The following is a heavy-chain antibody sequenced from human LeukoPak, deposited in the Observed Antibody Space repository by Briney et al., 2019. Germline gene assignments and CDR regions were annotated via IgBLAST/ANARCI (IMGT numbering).Heavy chain of an antibody. D-gene: IGHD3-22*01. CDR1: GGTFISYA. V-gene: IGHV1-69*05. J-gene: IGHJ4*02. CDR2: IIAIFGRA. Sequence: SVKVSCKASGGTFISYAISWVRQAPGQGLEWMGRIIAIFGRANYAQKFQGRVTITTDESTSTAYMELSSLRSEDTAVYYCARDYYDSSGLNFDYWGQGTLVTVSS. CDR3: ARDYYDSSGLNFDY.